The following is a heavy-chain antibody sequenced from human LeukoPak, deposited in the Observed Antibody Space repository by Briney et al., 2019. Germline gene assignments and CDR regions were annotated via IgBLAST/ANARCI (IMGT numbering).Heavy chain of an antibody. CDR3: ARERQDTIVHSGAFDI. V-gene: IGHV3-30-3*01. CDR2: TASDGSHT. D-gene: IGHD3-10*01. CDR1: GFTFSTYF. Sequence: GGSLRLSCAASGFTFSTYFMHWVRQAPGKGLEWVAVTASDGSHTFYVESVKGRFTISRDNSKNTLYLQMNSLRAEDTAVYFCARERQDTIVHSGAFDIWGQGTMVTVSS. J-gene: IGHJ3*02.